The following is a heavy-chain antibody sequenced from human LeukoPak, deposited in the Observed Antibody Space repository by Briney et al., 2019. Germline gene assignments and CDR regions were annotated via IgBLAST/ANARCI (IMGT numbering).Heavy chain of an antibody. CDR2: INHSGST. Sequence: SETLSLTCAVYGGSFSGYYWSWIRQPPGKGLEWIGEINHSGSTNYNPSLKSRVTISVDTSKNQFSLKLSSVTAADTAVYYCARGSRGYSYGLDYWGQGTLVTVSS. D-gene: IGHD5-18*01. V-gene: IGHV4-34*01. J-gene: IGHJ4*02. CDR3: ARGSRGYSYGLDY. CDR1: GGSFSGYY.